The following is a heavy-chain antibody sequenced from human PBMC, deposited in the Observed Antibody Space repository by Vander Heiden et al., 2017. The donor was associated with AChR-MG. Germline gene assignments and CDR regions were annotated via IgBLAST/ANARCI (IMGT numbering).Heavy chain of an antibody. CDR3: ARSSVFWSAFDI. Sequence: QVQLQASGPGLVKPSPTLSLTCTVSGCSISSGSYYGGWIRQPAGKGLEWIGRIYTSGSTNYNPSLKSRVTISVETSKNQFSLKLSSVTAADTAVYYCARSSVFWSAFDIWGQGTMVTVSS. CDR2: IYTSGST. J-gene: IGHJ3*02. V-gene: IGHV4-61*02. D-gene: IGHD3-3*01. CDR1: GCSISSGSYY.